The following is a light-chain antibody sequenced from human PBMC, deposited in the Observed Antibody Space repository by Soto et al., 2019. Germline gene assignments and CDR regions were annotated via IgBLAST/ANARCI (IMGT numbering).Light chain of an antibody. CDR1: RILLYSDGDNY. CDR3: MQGLQTTKT. CDR2: LAS. V-gene: IGKV2-28*01. Sequence: SVSVTPGEPASIFCVSRRILLYSDGDNYLDWYVKKPGQSPQXLIYLASNRASGVPARFSGSGSGTHFRLKISRVEAEDVGLYECMQGLQTTKTVAQWTRLEIK. J-gene: IGKJ5*01.